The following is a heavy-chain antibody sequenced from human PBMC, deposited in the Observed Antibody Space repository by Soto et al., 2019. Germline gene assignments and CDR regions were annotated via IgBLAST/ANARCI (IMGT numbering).Heavy chain of an antibody. J-gene: IGHJ6*03. D-gene: IGHD1-1*01. CDR3: ARDGFGSTGTTSAYYYMDV. CDR2: INPNSGGT. CDR1: GYTFTGYY. Sequence: ASVKVSCKASGYTFTGYYMHWVRQAPGQGLEWMGWINPNSGGTNYAQKFQGWVTMTRDTSISTAYMELSRLRSDDTAVYYCARDGFGSTGTTSAYYYMDVWGKGTTVTVSS. V-gene: IGHV1-2*04.